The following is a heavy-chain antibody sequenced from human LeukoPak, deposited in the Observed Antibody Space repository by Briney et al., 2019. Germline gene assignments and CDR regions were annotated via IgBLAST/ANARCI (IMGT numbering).Heavy chain of an antibody. Sequence: GGSLRLSCAASGFTFSSYSMNWVRQAPGKGLEWVSSISSSSSYIYYADSVKGRFTISRDNAKNSLYLQMNSLRAEDTAVYYCAREGGGSYTQVGYLDYWGQGTLVTVSS. CDR2: ISSSSSYI. CDR1: GFTFSSYS. J-gene: IGHJ4*02. D-gene: IGHD1-26*01. CDR3: AREGGGSYTQVGYLDY. V-gene: IGHV3-21*01.